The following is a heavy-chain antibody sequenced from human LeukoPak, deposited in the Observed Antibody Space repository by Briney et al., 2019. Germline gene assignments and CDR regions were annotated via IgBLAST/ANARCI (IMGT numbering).Heavy chain of an antibody. D-gene: IGHD5-12*01. CDR3: ARDGLVEYIVATIGYNWFDP. V-gene: IGHV1-2*02. CDR2: INPNSGGT. Sequence: ASVKDSCKAPGYTFTGYYMHWVRQAPGQGLEWMGWINPNSGGTNYAQKFQGRVTMTRDTSISTAYMELSRLRSDDTAVYYCARDGLVEYIVATIGYNWFDPWGQGTLVTVSS. J-gene: IGHJ5*02. CDR1: GYTFTGYY.